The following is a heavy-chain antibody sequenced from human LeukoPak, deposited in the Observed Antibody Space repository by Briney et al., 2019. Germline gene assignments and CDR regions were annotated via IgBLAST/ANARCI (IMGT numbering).Heavy chain of an antibody. CDR1: GGSISSYY. CDR2: IYYSGST. D-gene: IGHD1-7*01. V-gene: IGHV4-59*01. CDR3: ARDSDGYDGTTDY. Sequence: PSETLSLTCTVSGGSISSYYWSWIRQPPGKGLEWIGYIYYSGSTNYNPSLKSRVTISVDTSKNQFSLKLSSVTAADTAVYYCARDSDGYDGTTDYWGQGTLVTVSS. J-gene: IGHJ4*02.